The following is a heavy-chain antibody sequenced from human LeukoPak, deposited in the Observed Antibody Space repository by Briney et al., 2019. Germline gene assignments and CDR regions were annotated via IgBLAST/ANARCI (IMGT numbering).Heavy chain of an antibody. Sequence: PSETLSLTYTVSGGSISSYYWGWIRQPPGKALEWIGTVYYSGSTYFNPSLKSRVTIFVDTSKNQFSLKLSSVTAADTAVYYCARHKSGTYTFDHWGQGTLVTVSS. V-gene: IGHV4-39*01. CDR2: VYYSGST. J-gene: IGHJ4*02. D-gene: IGHD1-26*01. CDR1: GGSISSYY. CDR3: ARHKSGTYTFDH.